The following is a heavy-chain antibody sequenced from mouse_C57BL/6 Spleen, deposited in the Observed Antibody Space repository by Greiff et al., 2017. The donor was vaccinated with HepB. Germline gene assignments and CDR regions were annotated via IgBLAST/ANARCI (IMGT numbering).Heavy chain of an antibody. V-gene: IGHV1-66*01. Sequence: QVQLQQSGPELVKPGASVKISCKASGYSFTSYYIHWVKQRPGQGLEWIGWIYPGSGNTKYNEKFKGKATLTADTSSSTAYMQLSSLTSEDSAVYYCARTHYGSSPPMDYWGQGTSVTVSS. CDR1: GYSFTSYY. CDR2: IYPGSGNT. CDR3: ARTHYGSSPPMDY. D-gene: IGHD1-1*01. J-gene: IGHJ4*01.